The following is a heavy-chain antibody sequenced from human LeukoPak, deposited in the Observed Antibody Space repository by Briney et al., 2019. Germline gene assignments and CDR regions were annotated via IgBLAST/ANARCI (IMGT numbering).Heavy chain of an antibody. CDR3: ARGGYYPEPGIDY. Sequence: GGSLRLSCAASGFTFSSYSMNWLRQTPGKGLEWVAATSSSDAGTYHADSVRGRFTISRDNSKNSLYPQMNSLRAEDTAVYYCARGGYYPEPGIDYWGQGTLGTVSS. V-gene: IGHV3-21*01. CDR2: TSSSDAGT. J-gene: IGHJ4*02. CDR1: GFTFSSYS. D-gene: IGHD1-14*01.